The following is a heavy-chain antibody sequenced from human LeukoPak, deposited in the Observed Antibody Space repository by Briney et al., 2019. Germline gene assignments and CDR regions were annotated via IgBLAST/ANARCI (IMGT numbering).Heavy chain of an antibody. CDR3: AFTSGGGKSDVFDI. J-gene: IGHJ3*02. D-gene: IGHD1-1*01. CDR1: GFTFSNYG. Sequence: PGGSLRLSCAASGFTFSNYGMHWVRQASGKGLERVAFIRYDGSNKYHADSVKGRFTISRDNSKNTLYLQMESLRAEGTAVYYCAFTSGGGKSDVFDIWGQGTMVTVSS. V-gene: IGHV3-30*02. CDR2: IRYDGSNK.